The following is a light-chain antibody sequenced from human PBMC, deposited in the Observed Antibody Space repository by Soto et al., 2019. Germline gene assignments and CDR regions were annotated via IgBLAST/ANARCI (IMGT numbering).Light chain of an antibody. CDR3: QQYDNFPYT. CDR1: QSIDKY. J-gene: IGKJ2*01. V-gene: IGKV1-33*01. Sequence: DLQMTQSPSSLSASIGDRVTITCQASQSIDKYLSWYQQKPGKAPKFLIYDASNLETGVPSRFSGSGSGTDFTFTISSLQPEDIGTYFCQQYDNFPYTFGQGTKLDIK. CDR2: DAS.